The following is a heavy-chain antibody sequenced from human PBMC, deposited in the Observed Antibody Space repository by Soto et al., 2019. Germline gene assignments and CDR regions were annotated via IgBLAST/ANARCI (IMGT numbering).Heavy chain of an antibody. CDR3: AKGTTSSVAARPSGWYFDL. Sequence: DVQLLESGGGLVQPGGSVRLSCAASGFTFSSYAMYWVRQAPGRGLEWVSDLGSSGAGTYYADAVKGRFTITRDNSNNTLYLQINSLRAEATAIYYCAKGTTSSVAARPSGWYFDLWGRGTLVTVSS. J-gene: IGHJ2*01. CDR2: LGSSGAGT. CDR1: GFTFSSYA. D-gene: IGHD6-6*01. V-gene: IGHV3-23*01.